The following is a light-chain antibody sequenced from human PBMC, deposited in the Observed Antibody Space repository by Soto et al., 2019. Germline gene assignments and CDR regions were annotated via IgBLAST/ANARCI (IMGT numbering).Light chain of an antibody. V-gene: IGKV3-20*01. CDR1: QSVSSSY. CDR3: QQYGSSQWT. J-gene: IGKJ1*01. CDR2: AAS. Sequence: EILLTQSPGTLSLSPGERATLSCRASQSVSSSYLAWYQQKPGQAPRLLIYAASSRATAIPDRFSGSGSGTDFTLTISRLEPEDFDLYYCQQYGSSQWTLGQGTKADNK.